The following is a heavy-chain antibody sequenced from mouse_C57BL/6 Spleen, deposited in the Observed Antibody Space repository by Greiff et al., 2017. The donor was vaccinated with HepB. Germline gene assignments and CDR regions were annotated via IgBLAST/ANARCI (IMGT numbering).Heavy chain of an antibody. CDR3: ARSGNYYGSSLGDY. CDR2: IYPGDGDT. Sequence: LQESGPELVKPGASVKISCKASGYAFSSSWMNWVKQRPGKGLEWIGRIYPGDGDTNYNGKFKGKATLTADKSSSTAYMQLSSLTSEDSAVYFCARSGNYYGSSLGDYWGQGTSVTVSS. D-gene: IGHD1-1*01. V-gene: IGHV1-82*01. J-gene: IGHJ4*01. CDR1: GYAFSSSW.